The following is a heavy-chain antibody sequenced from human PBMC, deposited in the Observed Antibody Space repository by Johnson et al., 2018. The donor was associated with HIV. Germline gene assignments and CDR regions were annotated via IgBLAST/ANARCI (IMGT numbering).Heavy chain of an antibody. V-gene: IGHV3-7*01. J-gene: IGHJ3*02. D-gene: IGHD6-19*01. CDR3: VRGWHTSGRCDVFDI. CDR2: IKQDGSAK. CDR1: GFTFSSYW. Sequence: EVQLVESGGGLVQPGGSLRLSCAASGFTFSSYWMSWVRQAPGKGLAWVANIKQDGSAKHYADSVKGLFTISRDNSDNFLYLYSNRRRTDDTAVYYCVRGWHTSGRCDVFDIWGQGTTVIVSS.